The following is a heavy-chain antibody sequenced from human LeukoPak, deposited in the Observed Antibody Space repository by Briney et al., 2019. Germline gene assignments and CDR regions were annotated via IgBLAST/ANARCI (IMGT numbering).Heavy chain of an antibody. V-gene: IGHV4-4*07. Sequence: SETLSLTCTVPGGSFTSFYLSWIRQPAGKGLEWIGRFFSSGNTNYNPSVKSRSPTSLDKSKNQFSLKLTSVSAADTAVYYCGRNSGIKGLDYWGQGTLVSVSS. J-gene: IGHJ4*02. CDR2: FFSSGNT. CDR3: GRNSGIKGLDY. CDR1: GGSFTSFY. D-gene: IGHD3-10*01.